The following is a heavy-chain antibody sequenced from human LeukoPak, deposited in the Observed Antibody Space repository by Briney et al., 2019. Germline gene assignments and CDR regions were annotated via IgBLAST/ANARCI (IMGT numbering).Heavy chain of an antibody. V-gene: IGHV3-7*02. J-gene: IGHJ4*02. Sequence: PGGSLRLSCAASGFIFNNYWMSWVRQAPGRGLEWVANINQDGSEKYYVDSVKGRFTISRDNTKNSLYLQMNNLRAEDTAVYYCASFIPDIIVVSPAPGRRVYWGQGTQVTVSS. CDR1: GFIFNNYW. CDR2: INQDGSEK. CDR3: ASFIPDIIVVSPAPGRRVY. D-gene: IGHD2-15*01.